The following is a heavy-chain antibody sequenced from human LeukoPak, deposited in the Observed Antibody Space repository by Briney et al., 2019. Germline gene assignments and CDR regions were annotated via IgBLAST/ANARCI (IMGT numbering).Heavy chain of an antibody. D-gene: IGHD2-15*01. Sequence: GGSLRLSCAGSGFSFSTFAMTWVRQAPGKGLEWVSYVSSSGSTIYYADSVKGRFTISRDNAKNSLYLQMNSLRAEDTAVYYCARLYCSGGSCYSLDYWGQGTLVTVSS. CDR3: ARLYCSGGSCYSLDY. V-gene: IGHV3-48*04. CDR1: GFSFSTFA. CDR2: VSSSGSTI. J-gene: IGHJ4*02.